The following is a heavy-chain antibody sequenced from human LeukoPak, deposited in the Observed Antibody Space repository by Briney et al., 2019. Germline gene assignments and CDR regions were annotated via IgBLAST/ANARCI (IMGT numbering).Heavy chain of an antibody. D-gene: IGHD1-26*01. CDR1: GFTFSSYA. V-gene: IGHV3-30-3*01. CDR2: ISYDGSNK. CDR3: ARDWED. J-gene: IGHJ4*02. Sequence: GGSLRLSCAASGFTFSSYAMHWVRQAPGKGLEWVAVISYDGSNKYYADSVKGRFTISRDNSKNTLYLQMNSLRAEDTAVYYCARDWEDWGQGTLVTVSS.